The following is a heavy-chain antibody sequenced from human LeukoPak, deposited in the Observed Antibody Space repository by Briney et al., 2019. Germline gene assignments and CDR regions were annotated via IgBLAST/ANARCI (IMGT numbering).Heavy chain of an antibody. CDR2: ISSGGGST. D-gene: IGHD3-9*01. CDR1: GFTFSSSA. CDR3: VKVRGYFDWLQKAFDY. V-gene: IGHV3-23*01. J-gene: IGHJ4*02. Sequence: GGSLRLSCAASGFTFSSSAMSWVRQAPGKGVEWVSAISSGGGSTYYADSVKGRFTISRDNSKTTLYLQMNSPRAEDTAVYYCVKVRGYFDWLQKAFDYWGQGTLVIVSS.